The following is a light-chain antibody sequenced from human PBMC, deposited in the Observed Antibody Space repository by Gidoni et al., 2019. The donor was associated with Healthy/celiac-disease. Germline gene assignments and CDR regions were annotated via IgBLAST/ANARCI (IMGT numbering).Light chain of an antibody. V-gene: IGKV3-15*01. CDR2: GAS. CDR1: QSVSSN. CDR3: QQYNNWPGT. J-gene: IGKJ2*02. Sequence: EIVMTQSPATLSVSPGERATLSCRASQSVSSNLAWYQQKPGQAPRLLIYGASTRATGIPAKFTLTISSLQSEDFAVYYCQQYNNWPGTFGQGTKLEIK.